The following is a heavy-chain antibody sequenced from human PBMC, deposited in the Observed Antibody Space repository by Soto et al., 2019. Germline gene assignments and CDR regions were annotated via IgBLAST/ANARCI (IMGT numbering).Heavy chain of an antibody. Sequence: SVKVSCKASGYTFTSYAMHWVRQAPGQRLEWMGWINAGNGNTKYSQKFQGRVTITRDTSASTAYMELSSLRSEDTAVYYCARGVGYSSSWYLDYYYYYGMDVWGQGTTVTVSS. V-gene: IGHV1-3*01. CDR1: GYTFTSYA. CDR2: INAGNGNT. J-gene: IGHJ6*02. D-gene: IGHD6-13*01. CDR3: ARGVGYSSSWYLDYYYYYGMDV.